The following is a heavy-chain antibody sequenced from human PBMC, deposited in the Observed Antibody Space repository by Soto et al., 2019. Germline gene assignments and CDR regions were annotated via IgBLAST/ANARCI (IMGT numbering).Heavy chain of an antibody. V-gene: IGHV3-30*18. CDR3: AKVQQLVYYYYYGMDV. CDR2: ISYDGSNK. Sequence: GESLKISCAASGFTFSSYGMHWVRQAPGKGLEWVAVISYDGSNKYYADSVKGRFTISRDNSKNTLYLQMNSLRAEDTAVYYCAKVQQLVYYYYYGMDVWGQGTTVTV. D-gene: IGHD6-13*01. J-gene: IGHJ6*02. CDR1: GFTFSSYG.